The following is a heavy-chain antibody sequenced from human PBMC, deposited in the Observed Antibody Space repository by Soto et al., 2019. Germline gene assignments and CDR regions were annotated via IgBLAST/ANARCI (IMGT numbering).Heavy chain of an antibody. J-gene: IGHJ4*02. D-gene: IGHD1-26*01. CDR1: GFAFSNYG. CDR2: IWRDGTKK. CDR3: ARDWWEEPAGKETVSQFDY. Sequence: QVHLVESGGGVVQPGRSLTLSCTASGFAFSNYGIHWVRQAPGRGLEWVAVIWRDGTKKFYAGSVRGRFTISRDNSKNTTYLQMKSLRAEDTAVYYCARDWWEEPAGKETVSQFDYWGQGTLVTVSS. V-gene: IGHV3-33*01.